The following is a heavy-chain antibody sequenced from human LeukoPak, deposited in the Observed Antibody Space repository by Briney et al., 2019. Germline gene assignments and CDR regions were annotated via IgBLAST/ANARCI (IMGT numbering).Heavy chain of an antibody. CDR1: GFTLKNNY. D-gene: IGHD6-19*01. V-gene: IGHV3-53*01. J-gene: IGHJ4*02. CDR3: ARAYSGWYPYFDY. Sequence: GGSLGLSRAASGFTLKNNYMTWGPRAPGKGLEWVSVIYSGGSTYYAGSVKGRFTISRDNSKNTLYLQMNSLRAEDTAVYYCARAYSGWYPYFDYWGQGTLSPSPQ. CDR2: IYSGGST.